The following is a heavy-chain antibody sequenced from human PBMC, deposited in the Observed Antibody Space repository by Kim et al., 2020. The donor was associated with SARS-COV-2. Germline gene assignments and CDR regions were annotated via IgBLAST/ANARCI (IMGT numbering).Heavy chain of an antibody. CDR2: IYYSGST. Sequence: SETLSLTCTVSGGSMTYYYWSWVRQPPGKGLEWIGNIYYSGSTKFSPSLKSRVTLLVDTSKNQFSLRLTSVTAADTAVYYCARHGLGRSGDSGMYYTPLDSWGQGTLVTVSS. V-gene: IGHV4-59*08. CDR1: GGSMTYYY. J-gene: IGHJ4*02. D-gene: IGHD3-10*01. CDR3: ARHGLGRSGDSGMYYTPLDS.